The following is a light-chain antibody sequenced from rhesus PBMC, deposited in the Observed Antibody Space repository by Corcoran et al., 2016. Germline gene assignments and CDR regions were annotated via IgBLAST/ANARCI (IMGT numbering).Light chain of an antibody. CDR3: MQALQTPYS. V-gene: IGKV2-73*01. CDR1: QSLLHSNGNTY. CDR2: RVS. Sequence: DIVMTQTPLSLPVTPGEPASISCRSSQSLLHSNGNTYLYWYLQKPGQPPRLLIYRVSNQFSGVPDRFSGNGSGTDFTLKISRVEAEDVGVYYCMQALQTPYSFGQGTKVEIK. J-gene: IGKJ2*01.